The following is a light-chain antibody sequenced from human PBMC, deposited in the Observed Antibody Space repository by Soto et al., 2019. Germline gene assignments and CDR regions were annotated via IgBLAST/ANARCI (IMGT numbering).Light chain of an antibody. Sequence: QSALTKPRSVSGSPGQSVTISCTGTSSDVGGHNYVSWYQQYPGKAPKLLLSSVSKRPSGVPDRFSGSKSGNTASLTISGLQAEDEADYYCCSYAGSYTYVFGTGTKLTVL. CDR3: CSYAGSYTYV. CDR2: SVS. J-gene: IGLJ1*01. V-gene: IGLV2-11*01. CDR1: SSDVGGHNY.